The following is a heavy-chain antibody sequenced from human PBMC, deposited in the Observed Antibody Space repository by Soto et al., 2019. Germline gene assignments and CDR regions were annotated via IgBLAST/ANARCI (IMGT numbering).Heavy chain of an antibody. Sequence: ASVKVSCKASGYTFTRSGISWVRQAPGQGLEWMGGISTYNGDTNYAQTFQGRVTMTTDTSTSTVHMEVRSLRSDDTAVYYCAREGVAPYYYNCIDVWGQGTPVTVSS. CDR2: ISTYNGDT. D-gene: IGHD5-12*01. J-gene: IGHJ6*02. CDR1: GYTFTRSG. V-gene: IGHV1-18*01. CDR3: AREGVAPYYYNCIDV.